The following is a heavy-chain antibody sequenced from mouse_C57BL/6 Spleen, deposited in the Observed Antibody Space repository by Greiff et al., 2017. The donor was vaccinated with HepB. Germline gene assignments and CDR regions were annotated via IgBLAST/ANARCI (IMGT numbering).Heavy chain of an antibody. D-gene: IGHD3-3*01. CDR1: GYAFSSSW. V-gene: IGHV1-82*01. J-gene: IGHJ2*01. Sequence: VQRVESGPELVKPGASVKISCKASGYAFSSSWMNWVKQRPGKGLEWIGRIYPGDGDTNYNGKFKGKATLTADKSSSTAYMQLSSLTSEDSAVYFCAKEGRGDYWGQGTTLTVSS. CDR3: AKEGRGDY. CDR2: IYPGDGDT.